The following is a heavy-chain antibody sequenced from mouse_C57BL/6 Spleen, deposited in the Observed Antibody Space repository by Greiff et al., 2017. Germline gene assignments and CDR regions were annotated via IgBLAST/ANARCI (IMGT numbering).Heavy chain of an antibody. Sequence: VQLQQSGAELVRPGASVTLSCKASGYTFTDYEMHWVKQTPVHGLEWIGAIDPETGGTAYNQKFKGKAILTADKSSSTAYMELRSLTSEDSAVYYCTRSGTTVGAHYFGYRGQGTTLTVSS. J-gene: IGHJ2*01. D-gene: IGHD1-1*01. CDR2: IDPETGGT. CDR3: TRSGTTVGAHYFGY. CDR1: GYTFTDYE. V-gene: IGHV1-15*01.